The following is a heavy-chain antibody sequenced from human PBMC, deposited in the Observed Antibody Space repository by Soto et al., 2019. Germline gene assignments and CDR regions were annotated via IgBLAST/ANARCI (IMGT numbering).Heavy chain of an antibody. CDR2: IPDDGSYQ. Sequence: QVQLVESGGGVVQPGRSLRLSCAVSGFTFRNYGMHWVRQAPGKGLEWVAVIPDDGSYQYYADSVKGRFTISRDNSKNTLYLQMNSLRAEDTAVYYCVRDDDNEDNGLDYWGQGTLVTVSS. D-gene: IGHD1-1*01. J-gene: IGHJ4*02. CDR3: VRDDDNEDNGLDY. V-gene: IGHV3-33*01. CDR1: GFTFRNYG.